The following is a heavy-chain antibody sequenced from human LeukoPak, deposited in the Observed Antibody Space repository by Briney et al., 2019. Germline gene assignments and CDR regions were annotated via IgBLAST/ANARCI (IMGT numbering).Heavy chain of an antibody. Sequence: GGSLRLSCAASGFTFSEYEMNWVRRAPGKGLEWISYISTGGLAIYYADSVEGRFTISRDNAKRSLYLQMNSLRAEDTALYYRARSPGRIQLEAFDYWGQGTLVTVSS. J-gene: IGHJ4*02. CDR1: GFTFSEYE. CDR2: ISTGGLAI. D-gene: IGHD5-18*01. CDR3: ARSPGRIQLEAFDY. V-gene: IGHV3-48*03.